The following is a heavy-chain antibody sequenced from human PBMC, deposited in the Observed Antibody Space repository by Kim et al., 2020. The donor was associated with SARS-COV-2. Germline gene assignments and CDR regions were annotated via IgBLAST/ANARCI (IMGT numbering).Heavy chain of an antibody. V-gene: IGHV3-21*01. CDR3: ARFCSSTSCKTSY. Sequence: GGSLRLSCAASRFTFSSYSMNWVRQAPGKGLEWVSSISSSSSYIYYADSVKGRFTISRDNAKNSLYPQMNSLRAEDTAVYYCARFCSSTSCKTSYWGQGTLVTVSS. CDR2: ISSSSSYI. CDR1: RFTFSSYS. J-gene: IGHJ4*02. D-gene: IGHD2-2*01.